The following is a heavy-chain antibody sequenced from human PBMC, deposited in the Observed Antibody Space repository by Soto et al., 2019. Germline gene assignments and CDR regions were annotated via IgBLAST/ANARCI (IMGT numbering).Heavy chain of an antibody. CDR3: ARVIVAKMGRYYFDY. CDR1: GGSISSGGYY. V-gene: IGHV4-31*03. CDR2: IYYSGST. J-gene: IGHJ4*02. D-gene: IGHD5-12*01. Sequence: QVQLQESGPGLVKPSQTLSLTCTVSGGSISSGGYYWSWIRQHPGKGLEWIGYIYYSGSTYYNPSLKSRVTISVDTSKHQFALKLNSVTAADTAVYYCARVIVAKMGRYYFDYWGQGTLVTVSS.